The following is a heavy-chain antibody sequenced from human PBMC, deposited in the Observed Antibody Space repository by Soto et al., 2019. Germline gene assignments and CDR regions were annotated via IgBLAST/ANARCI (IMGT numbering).Heavy chain of an antibody. CDR2: INAGNGDT. CDR1: GYTFTRYV. Sequence: QVQLVQSGAEVKKPGASVKVSCKASGYTFTRYVIHWVRQAPGQRLEWMGWINAGNGDTKYSQRFQDRVTITRDTSASTVYMELSSLTSEDTAVYYCARDFVADRNWYFDFWGRGTLVAVSS. CDR3: ARDFVADRNWYFDF. D-gene: IGHD3-22*01. V-gene: IGHV1-3*01. J-gene: IGHJ2*01.